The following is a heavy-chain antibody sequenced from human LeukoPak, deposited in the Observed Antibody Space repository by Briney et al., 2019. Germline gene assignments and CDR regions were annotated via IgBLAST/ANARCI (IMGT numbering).Heavy chain of an antibody. V-gene: IGHV1-69*04. Sequence: ASMKVSCKASGGTFSSYAISWVRQAPGQGLEWMGRIIPIFGIANYAQKFQGRVTITADKSTSTAYMELSSLRSEDTAVYYCARSGVVPAARAYYYYGMDVWGQGTTVTVSS. J-gene: IGHJ6*02. D-gene: IGHD2-2*01. CDR3: ARSGVVPAARAYYYYGMDV. CDR2: IIPIFGIA. CDR1: GGTFSSYA.